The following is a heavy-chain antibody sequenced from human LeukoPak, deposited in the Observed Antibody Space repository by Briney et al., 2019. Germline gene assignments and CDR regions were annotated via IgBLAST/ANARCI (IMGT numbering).Heavy chain of an antibody. J-gene: IGHJ4*02. Sequence: PSETLSLTCTVSGGSISSYYWSWIRQPPGKGLEWIGYIYYSGSTNYNPSLKSRVTISVDTSKNQLPLKLSSVTAADTAVYYCARDLGYKFFDYWGQGTLVTVSS. D-gene: IGHD5-18*01. CDR3: ARDLGYKFFDY. V-gene: IGHV4-59*01. CDR2: IYYSGST. CDR1: GGSISSYY.